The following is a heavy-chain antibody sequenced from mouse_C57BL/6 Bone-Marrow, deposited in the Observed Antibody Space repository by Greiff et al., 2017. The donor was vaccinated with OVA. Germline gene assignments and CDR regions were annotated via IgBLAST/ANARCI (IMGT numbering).Heavy chain of an antibody. Sequence: QVQLKESGPELVKPGASVKLSCKASGYTFTSYDINWVKQRPGQGLEWIGWIYPRDGSTKYNEKFKGKATLTVDTSSSTAYMELHSLTSEDSAVYYCAIYYDYDTGSLAYWGQGTLVTVSA. CDR2: IYPRDGST. J-gene: IGHJ3*01. CDR1: GYTFTSYD. CDR3: AIYYDYDTGSLAY. V-gene: IGHV1-85*01. D-gene: IGHD2-4*01.